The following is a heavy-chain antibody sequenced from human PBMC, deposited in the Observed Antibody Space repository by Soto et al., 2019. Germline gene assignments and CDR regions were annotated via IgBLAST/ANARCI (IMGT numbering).Heavy chain of an antibody. V-gene: IGHV4-59*08. CDR2: IYYSGST. D-gene: IGHD6-13*01. CDR3: ARPAYSDYYMYV. Sequence: SETLSLTCTVSGGAISSYYWSWIRQPPGKGLQWIGYIYYSGSTNYNPSLKSRVTISVDTSKNQFSLKLSSVTAADTAVYYCARPAYSDYYMYVWGKGTTVTVSS. J-gene: IGHJ6*03. CDR1: GGAISSYY.